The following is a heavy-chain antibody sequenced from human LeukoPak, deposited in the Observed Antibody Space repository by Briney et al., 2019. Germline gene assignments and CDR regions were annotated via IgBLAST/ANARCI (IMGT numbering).Heavy chain of an antibody. CDR3: AKNPVVVPAAPSGAYFDY. J-gene: IGHJ4*02. D-gene: IGHD2-2*01. Sequence: GGSLRLSCAASGFTFSSYAMSWVRQAPGKGLEWVSAISGSGGSTYYADSVKGRFTISRDNSKNTLYLQMNSLRAEDTAVYYCAKNPVVVPAAPSGAYFDYWSQGTLVTVSS. V-gene: IGHV3-23*01. CDR2: ISGSGGST. CDR1: GFTFSSYA.